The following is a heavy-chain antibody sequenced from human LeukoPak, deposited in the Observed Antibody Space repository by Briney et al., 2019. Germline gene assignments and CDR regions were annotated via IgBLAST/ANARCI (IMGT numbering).Heavy chain of an antibody. CDR1: GGTFSSYA. J-gene: IGHJ6*02. Sequence: ASVKVSCKASGGTFSSYAISWVRPAPGQGLEWMGGIIPIFGTANYAQKFQGRVTITADESTSTAYMELSSLRSEDTAVYYCARDSVYYYDSSGYPHYYGMDVWGQGTTVTVSS. CDR2: IIPIFGTA. D-gene: IGHD3-22*01. CDR3: ARDSVYYYDSSGYPHYYGMDV. V-gene: IGHV1-69*13.